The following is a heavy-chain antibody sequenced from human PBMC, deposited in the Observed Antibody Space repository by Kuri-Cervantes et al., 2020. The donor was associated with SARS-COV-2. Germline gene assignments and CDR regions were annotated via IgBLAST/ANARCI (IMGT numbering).Heavy chain of an antibody. D-gene: IGHD2-2*02. CDR1: GFTFSSYS. CDR2: ISSSSSTI. Sequence: LSLTCAASGFTFSSYSMNWVRQAPGKGLEWVSYISSSSSTIYYADSVKGRFTISRDNAKNSLYLQMNSLRAEDTAVYCCAGGSVPAAIHFDYWGQGTLVTVSS. V-gene: IGHV3-48*01. J-gene: IGHJ4*02. CDR3: AGGSVPAAIHFDY.